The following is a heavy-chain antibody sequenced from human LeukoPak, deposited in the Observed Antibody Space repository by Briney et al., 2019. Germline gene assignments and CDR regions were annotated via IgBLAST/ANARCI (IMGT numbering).Heavy chain of an antibody. CDR2: ITGGGGAT. V-gene: IGHV3-23*01. D-gene: IGHD5-18*01. Sequence: PGGSLRLSCAASGFTFSNYAMNWVRQAPGKGLEWASTITGGGGATYYADSVKGRFTLSRDDSKNTLYLQMNSLRLDDTAVYYCAKDQTGYGRIVDFWGQGTLVTVSS. CDR3: AKDQTGYGRIVDF. J-gene: IGHJ4*02. CDR1: GFTFSNYA.